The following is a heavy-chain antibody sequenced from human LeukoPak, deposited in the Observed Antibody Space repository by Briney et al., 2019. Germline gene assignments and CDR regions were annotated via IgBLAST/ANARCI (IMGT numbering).Heavy chain of an antibody. CDR1: GYSISSISSTYY. Sequence: SETLSLTCTVSGYSISSISSTYYWGWVRQSPGKRLEWIGSSIYHSGSTYYNPFLQSRVTISIDTSKNQFSLKLSSVTAADTAVYYCARLRVQNYGGNWGFDYWGQGTLVTVSS. J-gene: IGHJ4*02. V-gene: IGHV4-38-2*02. CDR3: ARLRVQNYGGNWGFDY. CDR2: SIYHSGST. D-gene: IGHD4-23*01.